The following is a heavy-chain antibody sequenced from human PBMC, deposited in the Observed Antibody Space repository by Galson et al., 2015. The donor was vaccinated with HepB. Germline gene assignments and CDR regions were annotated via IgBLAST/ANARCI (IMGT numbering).Heavy chain of an antibody. CDR3: ARGGRSGLGAPLVPYYDSREEGYYYYGMDV. V-gene: IGHV1-69*02. D-gene: IGHD3-22*01. Sequence: SVKVSCKASGGTFSSYTISWVRQAPGQGLEWMGRIIPILGIANYAQKFQGRVTITADKSTSTAYMELSSLRSEDTAVYYCARGGRSGLGAPLVPYYDSREEGYYYYGMDVWGQGTTVTVSS. J-gene: IGHJ6*02. CDR1: GGTFSSYT. CDR2: IIPILGIA.